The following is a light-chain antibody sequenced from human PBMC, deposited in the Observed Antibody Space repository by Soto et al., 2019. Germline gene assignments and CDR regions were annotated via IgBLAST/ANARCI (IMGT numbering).Light chain of an antibody. J-gene: IGLJ2*01. CDR3: SSYAGSNTFVV. CDR1: SSDVGGYNY. V-gene: IGLV2-8*01. Sequence: HFALTQPPSASGSPGQSVTISWTGTSSDVGGYNYVSWYQQLPGKAPKLMIYEVSKRPSGVPDRFSGSKSGNTASLTVSGLQAEDEADYYCSSYAGSNTFVVFGGGTKVTVL. CDR2: EVS.